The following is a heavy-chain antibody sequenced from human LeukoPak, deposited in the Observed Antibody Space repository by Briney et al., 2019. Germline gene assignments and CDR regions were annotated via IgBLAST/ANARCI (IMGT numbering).Heavy chain of an antibody. Sequence: PGRSLRLSCAASGFTFSSYGMLWVRQAPGKGLEWVAVIWYDGSNKYYADSVKGRFTISRDNSKNTLYLQMNSLRAEDTAVYYCARSLIVRVSSGWYQGDYWGQGTLVTVSS. D-gene: IGHD6-19*01. CDR2: IWYDGSNK. V-gene: IGHV3-33*01. CDR3: ARSLIVRVSSGWYQGDY. J-gene: IGHJ4*02. CDR1: GFTFSSYG.